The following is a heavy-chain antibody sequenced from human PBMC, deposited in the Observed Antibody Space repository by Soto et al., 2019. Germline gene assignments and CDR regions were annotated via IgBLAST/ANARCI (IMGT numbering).Heavy chain of an antibody. Sequence: WGSLRLSCAGSGFTLSDHYIDWFRQAPGKGLEWVGRSRDKAQGYSTAYAASVKGRFTTSRDESKNSVYLQMNSLKTEDTAVYYCAKPQSGYYDFWSGALEGMDVWGQGTTVTVSS. D-gene: IGHD3-3*01. CDR3: AKPQSGYYDFWSGALEGMDV. J-gene: IGHJ6*02. V-gene: IGHV3-72*01. CDR2: SRDKAQGYST. CDR1: GFTLSDHY.